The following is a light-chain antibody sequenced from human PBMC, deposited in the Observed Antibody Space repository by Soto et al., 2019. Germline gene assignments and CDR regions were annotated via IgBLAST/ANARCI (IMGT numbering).Light chain of an antibody. CDR1: QSIAGF. Sequence: DIQMTQSPSSLSASVGDRVTITCRASQSIAGFLNWYQQKPGKAPNLLIYAASSLQSGVPSRFSGSGSGTDFSLSISSLQPEDFATYYCQQSYTTPRTFGQGNKVEIK. CDR2: AAS. J-gene: IGKJ1*01. CDR3: QQSYTTPRT. V-gene: IGKV1-39*01.